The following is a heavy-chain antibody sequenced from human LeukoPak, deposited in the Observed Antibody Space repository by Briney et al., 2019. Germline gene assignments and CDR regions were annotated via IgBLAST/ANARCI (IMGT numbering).Heavy chain of an antibody. CDR3: ARDGWRFGELSDY. V-gene: IGHV3-48*04. D-gene: IGHD3-10*01. CDR1: GFSFSTYT. CDR2: ISSSGSIM. J-gene: IGHJ4*02. Sequence: GGSLRLSCAASGFSFSTYTMNWVRQAPGKGLEWISYISSSGSIMYYADSVKGRFTISRDNAKNSLNLQMNSLRPEDTAVYYCARDGWRFGELSDYWGQGTLVTVSS.